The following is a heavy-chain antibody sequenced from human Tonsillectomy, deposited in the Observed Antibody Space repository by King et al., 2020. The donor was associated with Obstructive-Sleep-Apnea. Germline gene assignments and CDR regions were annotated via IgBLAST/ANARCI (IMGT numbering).Heavy chain of an antibody. V-gene: IGHV5-10-1*01. CDR2: IDPSDSYT. CDR1: GYSFTSYW. Sequence: QLVQSGAEVKKPGASLRISCKGSGYSFTSYWISWVRQMPGKGLEWMGRIDPSDSYTNYSPSFQGHVTISADKSISTAYLQWSSLKASDTAMYYCARLYYYDSSGYRGGYAFDIWGQGTMVTVSS. CDR3: ARLYYYDSSGYRGGYAFDI. D-gene: IGHD3-22*01. J-gene: IGHJ3*02.